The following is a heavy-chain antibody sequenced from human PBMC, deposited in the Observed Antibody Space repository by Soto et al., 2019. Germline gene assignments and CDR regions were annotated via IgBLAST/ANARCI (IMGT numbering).Heavy chain of an antibody. Sequence: QVQLVQSGAEVKKPGSSVKVSCKASGGTFSSYAISWVRQAPGQGLEWMGGIIPIFGTANYAQHFQGRVTITADESTSTAYMEGSSLRSEDTAVYYCASGSYCSSTCCQRGWYFDLWGRGTLVTVSS. CDR2: IIPIFGTA. CDR3: ASGSYCSSTCCQRGWYFDL. D-gene: IGHD2-2*01. J-gene: IGHJ2*01. CDR1: GGTFSSYA. V-gene: IGHV1-69*01.